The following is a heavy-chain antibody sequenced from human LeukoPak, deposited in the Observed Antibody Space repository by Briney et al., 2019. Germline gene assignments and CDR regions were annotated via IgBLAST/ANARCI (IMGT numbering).Heavy chain of an antibody. CDR2: IYHSGST. CDR1: GGSISSGGYY. J-gene: IGHJ6*02. V-gene: IGHV4-30-2*01. Sequence: SETLSLTCTVSGGSISSGGYYWSWIRQPPGKGLEWIGYIYHSGSTNTKPSLKSQVTISVDKSKNQFSLKLSSVTAADTAVYYCARGNGDYGNYYYYGMDVWGQGTTVTVSS. D-gene: IGHD4-17*01. CDR3: ARGNGDYGNYYYYGMDV.